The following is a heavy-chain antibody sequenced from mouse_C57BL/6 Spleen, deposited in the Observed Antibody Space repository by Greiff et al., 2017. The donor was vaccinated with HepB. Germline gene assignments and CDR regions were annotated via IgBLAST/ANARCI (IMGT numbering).Heavy chain of an antibody. D-gene: IGHD2-3*01. Sequence: VQLQQSGTELVKPGASVKLSCKASGYTFTSYWMHWVKQRPGQGLEWIGNINPSNGGTNYNEKFKSKATLTVDKSSSTAYMQLSSLTSEDSAVYYCARGDGYYPYYYAMDYWGQGTSVTVSS. CDR2: INPSNGGT. CDR1: GYTFTSYW. V-gene: IGHV1-53*01. CDR3: ARGDGYYPYYYAMDY. J-gene: IGHJ4*01.